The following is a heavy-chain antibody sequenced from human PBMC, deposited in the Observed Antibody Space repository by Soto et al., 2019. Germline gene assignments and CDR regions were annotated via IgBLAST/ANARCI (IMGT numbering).Heavy chain of an antibody. CDR1: GGSISSYY. D-gene: IGHD3-22*01. V-gene: IGHV4-59*01. CDR3: AREVGGYYDSSGKSPYNWFDP. CDR2: IYYSGST. Sequence: PSETLSLTCTVSGGSISSYYWSWIRQPPGKGLEWIGYIYYSGSTNYNPSIKSRVTISVDTSKNQFSLKLSSVTAADTAVYYCAREVGGYYDSSGKSPYNWFDPWGQGTLVTVS. J-gene: IGHJ5*02.